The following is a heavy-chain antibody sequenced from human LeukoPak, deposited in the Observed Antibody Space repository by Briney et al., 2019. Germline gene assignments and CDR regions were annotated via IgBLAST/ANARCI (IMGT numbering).Heavy chain of an antibody. CDR2: IYYSGST. J-gene: IGHJ3*02. V-gene: IGHV4-59*11. Sequence: SETLSLTCTVSGGSISSHYWSWIRQPPGKGLEWIGYIYYSGSTNYNPSLKSRVTISIDTSRNQFSLRLSSVTAADTAVYYCARDLVTVTKGFDIWGQGTMVSVSS. CDR3: ARDLVTVTKGFDI. CDR1: GGSISSHY. D-gene: IGHD4-17*01.